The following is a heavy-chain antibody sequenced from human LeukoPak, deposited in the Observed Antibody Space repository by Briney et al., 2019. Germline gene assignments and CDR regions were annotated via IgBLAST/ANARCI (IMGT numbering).Heavy chain of an antibody. CDR2: IYYSGST. D-gene: IGHD7-27*01. V-gene: IGHV4-30-4*08. CDR3: ARANWGSRGGFDY. Sequence: PSETLSLTRTVSGGSISSGDYYWSWIRQPPGKGLEWIGYIYYSGSTYYNPSLKSRVTISVDTSKNQFSLKLSSVTAADTAVYYCARANWGSRGGFDYWGQGTLVTVSS. J-gene: IGHJ4*02. CDR1: GGSISSGDYY.